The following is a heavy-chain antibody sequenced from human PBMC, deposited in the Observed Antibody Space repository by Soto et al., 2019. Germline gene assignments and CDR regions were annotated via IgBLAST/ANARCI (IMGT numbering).Heavy chain of an antibody. CDR3: AKDTYYYDGSGYSFVHYFDL. Sequence: QVQLVESGGGVVQPGRSLRLSCAASGFTFSYYAMHWVRQAPGKGLEWVAVISYDVSNKYYADSVKGRFTISRDNSKNTLYLQMNGLRAEDTAVYYCAKDTYYYDGSGYSFVHYFDLWGQGTLVTVSS. J-gene: IGHJ4*02. CDR2: ISYDVSNK. CDR1: GFTFSYYA. D-gene: IGHD3-22*01. V-gene: IGHV3-30*18.